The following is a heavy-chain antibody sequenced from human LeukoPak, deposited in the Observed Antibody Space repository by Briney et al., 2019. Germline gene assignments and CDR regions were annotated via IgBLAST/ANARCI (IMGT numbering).Heavy chain of an antibody. CDR3: ARTPDTSGSFDY. V-gene: IGHV4-59*01. D-gene: IGHD3-22*01. CDR2: IYYSGSA. Sequence: GGSXXGYXXXWIRQPXGEGXXGIGYIYYSGSAHYNPSLKSRVTISVDTFKSQFSLNLNSVTASDTAVYYCARTPDTSGSFDYWGQGNLVTVPS. J-gene: IGHJ4*02. CDR1: GGSXXGYX.